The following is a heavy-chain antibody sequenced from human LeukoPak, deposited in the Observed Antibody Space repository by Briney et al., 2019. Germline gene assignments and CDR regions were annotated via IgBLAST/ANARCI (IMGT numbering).Heavy chain of an antibody. CDR2: ISAYNGNT. J-gene: IGHJ6*02. CDR1: GYTFTSYG. V-gene: IGHV1-18*01. D-gene: IGHD4-23*01. CDR3: ARDPGMVTTPYYCGMDV. Sequence: ASVKVSCKASGYTFTSYGISWVRQAPGQGLEWMGWISAYNGNTNYAQKLQGRVTMTTDTSTSTAYMELRSLRSDDTAVYYCARDPGMVTTPYYCGMDVWGQGTTVTVSS.